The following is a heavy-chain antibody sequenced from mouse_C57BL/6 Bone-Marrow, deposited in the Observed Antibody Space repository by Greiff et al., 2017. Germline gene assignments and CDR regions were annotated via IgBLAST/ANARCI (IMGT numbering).Heavy chain of an antibody. J-gene: IGHJ4*01. D-gene: IGHD3-2*02. Sequence: QVQLKQPGAELVKPGASVKMSCKASGYTFTSYWITWVKQRPGQGLEWIGDIYPGSGSTNYNEKFKSKATLTVDTSSSTAYMQLSNLTSEDSAVYYCARQLSYAMDYWGQGTSVTVSS. CDR3: ARQLSYAMDY. V-gene: IGHV1-55*01. CDR1: GYTFTSYW. CDR2: IYPGSGST.